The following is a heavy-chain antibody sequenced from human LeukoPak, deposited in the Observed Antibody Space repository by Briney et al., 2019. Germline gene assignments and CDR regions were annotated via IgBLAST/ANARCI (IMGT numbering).Heavy chain of an antibody. CDR2: ISSSSSYI. CDR1: GFTFSSYS. D-gene: IGHD2-15*01. Sequence: GGSLRLSCAASGFTFSSYSMNWVRQAPGKGLEWVSSISSSSSYIYYADSVKGRFTISRDNAKNTLYLQMNSLRAEDTALYYCAKDMAKGGYCSGGSCYPPWFDPWGQGTLVTVSS. J-gene: IGHJ5*02. CDR3: AKDMAKGGYCSGGSCYPPWFDP. V-gene: IGHV3-21*04.